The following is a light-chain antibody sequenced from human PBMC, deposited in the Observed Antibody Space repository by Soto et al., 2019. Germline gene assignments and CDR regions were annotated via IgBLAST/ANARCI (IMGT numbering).Light chain of an antibody. CDR2: DAS. CDR1: EDITNS. CDR3: QQYDSLPPT. J-gene: IGKJ2*01. V-gene: IGKV1-33*01. Sequence: DIQMTQSPLSLSASVGERVTITCRASEDITNSLNWYQHKPGKAPKVLIYDASNLEAGVPSRFSGSGSWAHFTLNISGLQPEDTAIYYCQQYDSLPPTFGQGTKLEIK.